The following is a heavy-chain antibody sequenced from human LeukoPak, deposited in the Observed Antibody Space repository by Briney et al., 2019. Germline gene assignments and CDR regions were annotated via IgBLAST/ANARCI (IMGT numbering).Heavy chain of an antibody. D-gene: IGHD3-3*01. CDR1: GFTFDDYA. CDR3: AKGADFWSGYLDV. Sequence: QPGGSLRLSCAASGFTFDDYAMHWVQQAPGKGLEWVSGISWNSGSIGYADSVKGRFTISRDNAKNSLYLQMNSLRAEDMALYYCAKGADFWSGYLDVWGKGTTVTVSS. J-gene: IGHJ6*04. CDR2: ISWNSGSI. V-gene: IGHV3-9*03.